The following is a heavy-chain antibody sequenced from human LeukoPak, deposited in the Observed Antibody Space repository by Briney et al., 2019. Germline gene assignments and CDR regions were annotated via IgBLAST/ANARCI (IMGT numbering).Heavy chain of an antibody. Sequence: SETLSLTCTVSGGSINAYWCSCIRPPPEKGLEWIGSVYSSGSNNYNPSLKSRVTISADTSKNQFSLRLSSVSAADTAVYFCARGEGYGDYNHWGQGTLVTVSS. J-gene: IGHJ4*02. V-gene: IGHV4-59*01. CDR2: VYSSGSN. CDR3: ARGEGYGDYNH. D-gene: IGHD4-17*01. CDR1: GGSINAYW.